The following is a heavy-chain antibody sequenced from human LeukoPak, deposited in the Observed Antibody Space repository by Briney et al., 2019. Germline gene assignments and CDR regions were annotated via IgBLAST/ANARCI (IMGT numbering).Heavy chain of an antibody. D-gene: IGHD2-21*02. CDR3: AKEYDCDGACYTSLVS. Sequence: PGGSLRLSCVASGFTFDAYTILWVRQAPGKGLEWVSLINRNGATTYYADSVKGRFTISRDNRKKSLFLQMNSLRSEDTALYYCAKEYDCDGACYTSLVSRGQGTLVTVSS. CDR2: INRNGATT. V-gene: IGHV3-43*01. CDR1: GFTFDAYT. J-gene: IGHJ4*02.